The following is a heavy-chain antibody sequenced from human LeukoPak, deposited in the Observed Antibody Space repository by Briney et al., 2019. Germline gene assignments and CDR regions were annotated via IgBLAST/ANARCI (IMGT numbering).Heavy chain of an antibody. CDR1: GFTFSSYA. D-gene: IGHD5-18*01. V-gene: IGHV3-23*01. J-gene: IGHJ4*02. CDR2: ISGSGGST. Sequence: PGGSLRLSCAASGFTFSSYAMSWVRQAPGKGLEWVSAISGSGGSTYYADSVKGRFTISRDNSKNTPYLQMNSLRAEDTAVYYCARGGSPWKQLWTFDYWGQGTLVTVSS. CDR3: ARGGSPWKQLWTFDY.